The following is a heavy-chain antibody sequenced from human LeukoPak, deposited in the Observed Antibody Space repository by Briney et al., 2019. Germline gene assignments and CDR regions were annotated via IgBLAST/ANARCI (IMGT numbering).Heavy chain of an antibody. V-gene: IGHV6-1*01. CDR1: GDSVSSNSAA. CDR2: TFYRSKWYN. Sequence: SQALSLTCAISGDSVSSNSAAWNWIRQSPSRGLEWLGRTFYRSKWYNDYAVSVKSRITINPVTSKNQYSLQLNSVTPEDTAVYYCARDGLVVVPAAIIYYYYGMDVWGQGTTVTVSS. D-gene: IGHD2-2*02. J-gene: IGHJ6*02. CDR3: ARDGLVVVPAAIIYYYYGMDV.